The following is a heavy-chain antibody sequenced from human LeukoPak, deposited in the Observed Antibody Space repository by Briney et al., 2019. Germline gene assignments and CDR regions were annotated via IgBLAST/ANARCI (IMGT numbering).Heavy chain of an antibody. CDR1: GGTFSSYA. D-gene: IGHD2-15*01. Sequence: SVKVSCRASGGTFSSYAISWVRQAPGQGLEWMGGIIPIFGTANYAQKFQGRVTITADESTSTAYMELSSLRSEDTAVYYCATRRRRYCSGGSCYTPWPPFDYWGQGTLVTVSS. CDR3: ATRRRRYCSGGSCYTPWPPFDY. J-gene: IGHJ4*02. CDR2: IIPIFGTA. V-gene: IGHV1-69*01.